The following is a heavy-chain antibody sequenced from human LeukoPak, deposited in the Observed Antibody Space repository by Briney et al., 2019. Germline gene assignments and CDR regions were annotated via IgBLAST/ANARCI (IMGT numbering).Heavy chain of an antibody. V-gene: IGHV3-7*01. CDR1: GFSFSTYC. D-gene: IGHD1-26*01. Sequence: PGGSLRVSCAASGFSFSTYCMSWVRQAPGKGLEWVANIKQDGSEKYYVDSVKGRFTISRDNANNSLYLQMNSLRAEDTAVYYCARLGGTYSNPYFDYCGQGILVTVSS. J-gene: IGHJ4*02. CDR3: ARLGGTYSNPYFDY. CDR2: IKQDGSEK.